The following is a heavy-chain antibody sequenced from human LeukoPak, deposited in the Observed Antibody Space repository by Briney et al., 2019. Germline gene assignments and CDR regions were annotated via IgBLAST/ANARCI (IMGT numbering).Heavy chain of an antibody. CDR3: ARGAIRGVDAFNI. CDR1: GGSISSGGYS. D-gene: IGHD1-26*01. CDR2: IYHSGST. V-gene: IGHV4-30-2*01. Sequence: SQTLSLTCAVSGGSISSGGYSWGWIRQPQGKGLEWIGYIYHSGSTYYNPSLKSRVTISVDRSKNQFSLKLSSVTAADTAVYYCARGAIRGVDAFNIWGQGTMVTVSS. J-gene: IGHJ3*02.